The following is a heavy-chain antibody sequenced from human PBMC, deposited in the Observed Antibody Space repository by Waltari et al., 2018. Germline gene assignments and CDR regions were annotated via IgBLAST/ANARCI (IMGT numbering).Heavy chain of an antibody. D-gene: IGHD3-10*01. CDR2: IGGGSRSYI. J-gene: IGHJ5*02. CDR1: GFGFSDSD. V-gene: IGHV3-21*03. Sequence: ELQLVESGGGLVKPGGSLRLTCAASGFGFSDSDRNWVRQAPGKGLEWVSSIGGGSRSYIFYADSVKGRFTVSRDNAKNSLYLQMNSLRAGDTAVYYCTRDLYGSGGDWFDPWGQGTLVTVSS. CDR3: TRDLYGSGGDWFDP.